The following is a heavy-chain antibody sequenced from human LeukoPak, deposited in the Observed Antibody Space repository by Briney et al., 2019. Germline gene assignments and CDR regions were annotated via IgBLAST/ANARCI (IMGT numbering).Heavy chain of an antibody. CDR3: AKDSTGTAYYFDY. CDR1: GFTFSNYG. Sequence: GGSLRLSCTASGFTFSNYGMHWVRQAPGKGLEWVAFIRYDGSNKYYADSVRGRFTIPRDNSKNTLYLQMNSLRAEDTAVYYCAKDSTGTAYYFDYWGQGTLVTVSS. D-gene: IGHD1-1*01. CDR2: IRYDGSNK. V-gene: IGHV3-30*02. J-gene: IGHJ4*01.